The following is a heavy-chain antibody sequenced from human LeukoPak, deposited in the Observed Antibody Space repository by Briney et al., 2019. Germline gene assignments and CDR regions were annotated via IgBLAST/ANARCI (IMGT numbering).Heavy chain of an antibody. CDR3: ARGYGYSPTDY. D-gene: IGHD2-21*01. CDR1: GFTFSSYG. J-gene: IGHJ4*02. Sequence: GGSLRLSCAASGFTFSSYGMHWVRQAPGKGLEWVAVIWYDGSNKYYADSVKGRFTFSRDNSKNTLYLQMNSLRAEDTAVYYCARGYGYSPTDYWGQGTLVTVSS. V-gene: IGHV3-33*01. CDR2: IWYDGSNK.